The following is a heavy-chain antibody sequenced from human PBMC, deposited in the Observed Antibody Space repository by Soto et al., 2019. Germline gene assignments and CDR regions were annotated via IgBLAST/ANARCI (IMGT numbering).Heavy chain of an antibody. CDR3: ARHWSVISAFDI. J-gene: IGHJ3*02. CDR2: ISSSGST. Sequence: QVQLQESGPGLVKPSETLSLTCTVSGGSITSYYWSWIRQPPGKGLEWIGYISSSGSTNYNPSLKSRATISVDTSKNQFSLKLSSVTAADTAVYHCARHWSVISAFDIWGQGTMVTVSS. V-gene: IGHV4-59*08. D-gene: IGHD3-22*01. CDR1: GGSITSYY.